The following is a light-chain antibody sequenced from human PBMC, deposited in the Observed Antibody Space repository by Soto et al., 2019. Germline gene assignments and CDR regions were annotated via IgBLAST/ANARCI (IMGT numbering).Light chain of an antibody. CDR3: QQYGSSPIT. CDR1: ESVKSGY. Sequence: EIVLTQSPGTLSLSPGEGATLSCRASESVKSGYLAWYQQKPGQAPRLLIYDASSRATGIPDRFSGSGSGADFTLTISRPVPEDFAFYYCQQYGSSPITFGQGTRLEIK. CDR2: DAS. J-gene: IGKJ5*01. V-gene: IGKV3-20*01.